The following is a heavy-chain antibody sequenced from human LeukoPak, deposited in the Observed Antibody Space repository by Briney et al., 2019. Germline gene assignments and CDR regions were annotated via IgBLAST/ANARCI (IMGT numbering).Heavy chain of an antibody. CDR3: ARIGAGSSRDY. D-gene: IGHD6-13*01. CDR2: INQDGSEK. J-gene: IGHJ4*02. Sequence: GGSLRLSCAASGFTFSSYWMSWVRQAPGRGLEWVANINQDGSEKYFVDSVKGRFTISRDNAKNSLSLQMNSLRAEDTAVYYCARIGAGSSRDYWGQGTLVTVSS. V-gene: IGHV3-7*04. CDR1: GFTFSSYW.